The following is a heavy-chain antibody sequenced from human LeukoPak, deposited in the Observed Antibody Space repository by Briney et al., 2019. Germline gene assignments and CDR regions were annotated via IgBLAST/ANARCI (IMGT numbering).Heavy chain of an antibody. D-gene: IGHD6-19*01. Sequence: PSQTLSLTCTVSGGSISSGNYYWSWIRQPAGTGLEWIWRIYTSGSTDYNPSLKSRATISLDTSKHQFSLKLTSVPAEDTAVYYCARDSPYSSGWYTWYFDLWRRRTLVSVS. CDR1: GGSISSGNYY. CDR2: IYTSGST. V-gene: IGHV4-61*02. J-gene: IGHJ2*01. CDR3: ARDSPYSSGWYTWYFDL.